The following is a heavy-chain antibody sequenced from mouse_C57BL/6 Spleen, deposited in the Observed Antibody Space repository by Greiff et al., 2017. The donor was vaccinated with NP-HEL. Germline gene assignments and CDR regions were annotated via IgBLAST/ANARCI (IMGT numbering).Heavy chain of an antibody. J-gene: IGHJ1*03. V-gene: IGHV1-39*01. Sequence: VHVKQSGPELVKPGASVKISCKASGYSFTDYNMNWVKQSNGKSLEWIGVINPNYGTTSYNQKFKGKATLTVDKSSSTAYRQLNSLTSEDPAVYYCARGGYYGSSYDWYFDVWGTGTTVTVSS. CDR1: GYSFTDYN. D-gene: IGHD1-1*01. CDR3: ARGGYYGSSYDWYFDV. CDR2: INPNYGTT.